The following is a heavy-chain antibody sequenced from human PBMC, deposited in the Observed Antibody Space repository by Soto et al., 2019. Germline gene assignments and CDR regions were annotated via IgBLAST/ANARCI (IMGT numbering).Heavy chain of an antibody. CDR3: SRDLSSSSAY. CDR1: GFSVSSSW. D-gene: IGHD6-6*01. J-gene: IGHJ4*02. CDR2: MKEDGTRQ. Sequence: GGSLRLSCAVSGFSVSSSWMSWVRQAPGKGLEWVASMKEDGTRQYYVDSVKGRFTVSRDNAKNSLFLEMNILRDHDTAIYYCSRDLSSSSAYWGQGTLVTVSS. V-gene: IGHV3-7*01.